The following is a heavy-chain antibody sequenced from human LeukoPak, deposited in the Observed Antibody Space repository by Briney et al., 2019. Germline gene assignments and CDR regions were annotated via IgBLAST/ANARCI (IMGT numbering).Heavy chain of an antibody. J-gene: IGHJ6*03. CDR3: AKGAKRLGYCSGGTCYSNYDYYYMDV. CDR2: INWNSDSI. CDR1: GFTFDDYA. V-gene: IGHV3-9*01. D-gene: IGHD2-15*01. Sequence: GRSLRLSCAVSGFTFDDYAMHWVRQVPGKGLEWVSGINWNSDSIGYADSVKGRFTTSRDNAKNTLYLQMNSLRAEDTAVYYCAKGAKRLGYCSGGTCYSNYDYYYMDVWGKGPRSPSP.